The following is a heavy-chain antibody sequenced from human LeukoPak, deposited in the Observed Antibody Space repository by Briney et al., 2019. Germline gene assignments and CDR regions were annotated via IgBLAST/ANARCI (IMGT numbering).Heavy chain of an antibody. J-gene: IGHJ4*02. D-gene: IGHD4-23*01. Sequence: GGSLRLSCAASGFTFSNYAMRWVRRAPEKGLEYVASISTNGGSTSYANSVRGRFTISRDNSKNTVYLQMGSLRIEDMALYYCARGPGNYLDFWGQGTLVTVSS. CDR2: ISTNGGST. CDR1: GFTFSNYA. CDR3: ARGPGNYLDF. V-gene: IGHV3-64*01.